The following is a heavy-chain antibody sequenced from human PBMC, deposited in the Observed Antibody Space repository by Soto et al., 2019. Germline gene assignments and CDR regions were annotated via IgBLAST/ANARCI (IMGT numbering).Heavy chain of an antibody. V-gene: IGHV3-30*18. Sequence: QVQLVESGGGVVQPGRSLRLSCAASGFTFSSYGMHWVRQAPGKGLEWVSVISYDGSNKYYADSVKSPFTISIDNSKNTLYLQMNSLRAEDTAVYYCAKVRESELRYVDWLLPQPWGQGTLVTVSS. D-gene: IGHD3-9*01. CDR2: ISYDGSNK. J-gene: IGHJ5*02. CDR3: AKVRESELRYVDWLLPQP. CDR1: GFTFSSYG.